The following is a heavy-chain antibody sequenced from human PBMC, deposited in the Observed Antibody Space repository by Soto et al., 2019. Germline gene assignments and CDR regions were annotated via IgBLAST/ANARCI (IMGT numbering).Heavy chain of an antibody. CDR2: IIPILGIA. D-gene: IGHD2-2*01. V-gene: IGHV1-69*02. Sequence: GASVKVSCKASGGTFSSYTISWVRQAPGQGLEWMGRIIPILGIANYAQKFQGRVTITADKSTSTAYMELSSLRSEDTAVYYCARADEDYCSSTSCYRGGHKFGPWGQGTLVTVSS. CDR3: ARADEDYCSSTSCYRGGHKFGP. CDR1: GGTFSSYT. J-gene: IGHJ5*02.